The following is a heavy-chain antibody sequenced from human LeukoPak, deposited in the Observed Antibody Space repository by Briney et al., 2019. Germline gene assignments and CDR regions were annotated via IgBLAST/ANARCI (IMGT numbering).Heavy chain of an antibody. V-gene: IGHV1-3*04. J-gene: IGHJ4*02. Sequence: ASVKVSCKASGYTFSSYAIHWVRQAPGQRLEWMGWINSGNGNAKYSETFQGRVTVTRDTSASTAYMELSSLRSEDTAVYYCAVPIIPAAFAPDYWGQGTLVTVSS. CDR1: GYTFSSYA. CDR3: AVPIIPAAFAPDY. CDR2: INSGNGNA. D-gene: IGHD2-2*01.